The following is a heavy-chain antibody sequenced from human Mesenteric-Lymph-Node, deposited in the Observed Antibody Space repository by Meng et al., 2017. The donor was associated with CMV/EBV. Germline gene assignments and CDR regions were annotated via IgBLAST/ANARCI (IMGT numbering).Heavy chain of an antibody. CDR3: ARDGGTIFDVINYGFDI. CDR1: AYTLSNNC. D-gene: IGHD3-3*01. Sequence: ASVKVSFKASAYTLSNNCVHWVRQAPGQGLEWMGIINPKDGDTRYEHNFQGRLTLTRDTSTSTVYMELSSLRSEDTAVYYCARDGGTIFDVINYGFDIWGQGTLVTVSS. CDR2: INPKDGDT. V-gene: IGHV1-46*01. J-gene: IGHJ3*02.